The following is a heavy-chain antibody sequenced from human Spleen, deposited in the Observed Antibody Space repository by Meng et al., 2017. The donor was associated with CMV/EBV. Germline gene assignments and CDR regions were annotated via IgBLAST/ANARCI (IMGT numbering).Heavy chain of an antibody. D-gene: IGHD3-22*01. Sequence: SGFIFSKAWMSWVRQVPGKGLQWVGRIKTKKDGGTADYVAPVEGRFTLSRDDSKNTLYLEMNGLKTEDTGLYYCTTGAYYDNYGDFWGQGTLVTVSS. V-gene: IGHV3-15*05. CDR2: IKTKKDGGTA. CDR1: GFIFSKAW. CDR3: TTGAYYDNYGDF. J-gene: IGHJ4*02.